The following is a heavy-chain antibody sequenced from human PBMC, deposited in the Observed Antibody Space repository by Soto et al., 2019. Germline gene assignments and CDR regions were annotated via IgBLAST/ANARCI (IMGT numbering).Heavy chain of an antibody. CDR2: IYYSGST. Sequence: QLQLQESGPGLVKPSETLSLTCTVSGGSISSSSYYWGWIRQPPGKGLEWIGSIYYSGSTYYNPSLKSRVTISVDTSKYQFSLKLSSVTAADTAVYYCARRIGWFGTNNWFDPWGQGTLVTVSS. J-gene: IGHJ5*02. D-gene: IGHD3-10*01. CDR1: GGSISSSSYY. CDR3: ARRIGWFGTNNWFDP. V-gene: IGHV4-39*01.